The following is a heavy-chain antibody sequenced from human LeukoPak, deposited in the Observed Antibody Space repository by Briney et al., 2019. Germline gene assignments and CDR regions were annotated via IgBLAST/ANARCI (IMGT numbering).Heavy chain of an antibody. CDR2: ISSSSSYI. V-gene: IGHV3-21*01. J-gene: IGHJ4*02. Sequence: GGSLRLSCAASGFTFSGYSMSWVRQAPGKGLEWVSSISSSSSYIYYADSVKGRFTISRDNAKNSLYLQMNSLRAEDTAVYYCAREMSDYYDSSGYAYWGQGTLVTVSS. CDR3: AREMSDYYDSSGYAY. CDR1: GFTFSGYS. D-gene: IGHD3-22*01.